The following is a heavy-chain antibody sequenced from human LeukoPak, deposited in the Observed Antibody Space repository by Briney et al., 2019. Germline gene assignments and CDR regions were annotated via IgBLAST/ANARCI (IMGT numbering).Heavy chain of an antibody. V-gene: IGHV3-53*05. J-gene: IGHJ5*02. CDR1: GFTVSSYY. CDR2: IYSGGST. D-gene: IGHD6-13*01. CDR3: ARGEGSSSWQNWFDP. Sequence: GGSLRLSCAASGFTVSSYYMSWVRQAPGKGLEWVSVIYSGGSTYYADSVEGRFTISRDNSKNTLYLQMNSLRAEDTAVYYCARGEGSSSWQNWFDPWGQGTLVTVSS.